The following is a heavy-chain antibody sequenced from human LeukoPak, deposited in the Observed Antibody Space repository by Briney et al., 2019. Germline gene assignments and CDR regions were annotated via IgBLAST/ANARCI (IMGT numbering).Heavy chain of an antibody. CDR2: ISSSGSTI. V-gene: IGHV3-48*04. D-gene: IGHD3-10*02. Sequence: GGSLRLSCAASGFTFSTYIMNWVRQAPGKGLEWVSYISSSGSTIYYADSVKGRFTISRDNAKNSLYLQMNSLRAEDTAVYYCAELGITMIGGVWGKGTTVTISS. CDR3: AELGITMIGGV. CDR1: GFTFSTYI. J-gene: IGHJ6*04.